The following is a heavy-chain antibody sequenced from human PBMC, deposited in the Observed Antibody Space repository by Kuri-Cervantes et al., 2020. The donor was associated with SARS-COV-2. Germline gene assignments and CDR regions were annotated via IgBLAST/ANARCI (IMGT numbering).Heavy chain of an antibody. Sequence: ETLSLTCAASGFTFSSYSMNWVRQAPGKGLEWVSSISSSSSYIYYADSVKGRFTISRDNAKNSLYLQMNSLRAEDTAVYYCARDFVDCSSTSCYIEGGFFDYWGQGTLVTVSS. J-gene: IGHJ4*02. D-gene: IGHD2-2*02. V-gene: IGHV3-21*01. CDR1: GFTFSSYS. CDR3: ARDFVDCSSTSCYIEGGFFDY. CDR2: ISSSSSYI.